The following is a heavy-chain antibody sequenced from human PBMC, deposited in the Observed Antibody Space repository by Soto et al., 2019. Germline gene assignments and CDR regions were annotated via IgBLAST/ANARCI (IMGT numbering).Heavy chain of an antibody. J-gene: IGHJ4*02. CDR1: GYTFTGYY. D-gene: IGHD5-18*01. V-gene: IGHV1-2*02. CDR2: INPNSGGT. CDR3: ARGLAGRGYSYGYDY. Sequence: ASVKVSCKATGYTFTGYYMHWVRQAPGQGLEWMGWINPNSGGTNYAQKFQGRVTMTRDTSISTAYMELSRLRSDDTAVYYCARGLAGRGYSYGYDYWGQGTLVTVSS.